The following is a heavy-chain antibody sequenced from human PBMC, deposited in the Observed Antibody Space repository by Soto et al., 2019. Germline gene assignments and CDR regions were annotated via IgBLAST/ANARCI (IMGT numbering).Heavy chain of an antibody. CDR1: GFTFSDYY. V-gene: IGHV3-11*01. CDR2: ISSRGSAI. CDR3: AREIAPDAWGDGFDI. Sequence: ESGGGLVKPGGSLRLSCEASGFTFSDYYLTWLRQAPGKGLEWVSYISSRGSAIYYADSVRGRFTISRDNAKNSLYLQMNSLRAGDTAVYYCAREIAPDAWGDGFDIWGLGTLVTVSS. D-gene: IGHD2-2*01. J-gene: IGHJ3*02.